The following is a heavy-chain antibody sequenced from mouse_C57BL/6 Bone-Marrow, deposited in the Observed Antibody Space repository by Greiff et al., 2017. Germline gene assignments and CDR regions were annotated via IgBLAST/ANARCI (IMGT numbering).Heavy chain of an antibody. Sequence: VQLKESGPVLVKPGASVKMSCKASGYTFTDYYMNWVKQSHGKSLEWIGVINPYNGGTSYNQKFKGKATLTVDKSSSTAYMELNSLTSEDSAVYYCAPIYYGSGFAYWGQGTLVTVSA. CDR1: GYTFTDYY. CDR2: INPYNGGT. V-gene: IGHV1-19*01. J-gene: IGHJ3*01. D-gene: IGHD1-1*01. CDR3: APIYYGSGFAY.